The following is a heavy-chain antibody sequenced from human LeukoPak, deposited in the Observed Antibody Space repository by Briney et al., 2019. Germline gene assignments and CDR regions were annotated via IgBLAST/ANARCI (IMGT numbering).Heavy chain of an antibody. Sequence: GGSLRLSCAASGFTFSSYSMNWVRQAPGKGLEWVSSISISSSYIYYADSVKGRFTISRDNAKNSLYLQMNSLRAEDTAVYYCARDRVTMVRGVPYYYYYGMDGWGKGTTVTVSA. J-gene: IGHJ6*04. CDR3: ARDRVTMVRGVPYYYYYGMDG. V-gene: IGHV3-21*01. CDR2: ISISSSYI. CDR1: GFTFSSYS. D-gene: IGHD3-10*01.